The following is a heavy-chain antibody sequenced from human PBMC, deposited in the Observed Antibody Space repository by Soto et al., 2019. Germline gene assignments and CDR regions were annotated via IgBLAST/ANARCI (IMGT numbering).Heavy chain of an antibody. CDR2: LGGAGAR. J-gene: IGHJ6*02. D-gene: IGHD3-10*01. CDR1: GFTYRSYD. CDR3: TRASFGVGMDL. V-gene: IGHV3-13*01. Sequence: GGSLRLSCAAFGFTYRSYDMHWVRQVAGKGLEWVSSLGGAGAREYAESVKGRFVISRDNANSLYLQMDSLRAGDTAIYYCTRASFGVGMDLWGQGTSVTVSS.